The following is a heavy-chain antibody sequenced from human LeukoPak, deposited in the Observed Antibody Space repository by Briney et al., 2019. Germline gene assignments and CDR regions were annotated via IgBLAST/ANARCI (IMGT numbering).Heavy chain of an antibody. J-gene: IGHJ4*02. CDR2: ISGSGGST. CDR3: ARLAYGSNSEW. CDR1: GFTFSSYA. D-gene: IGHD3-16*01. Sequence: PGGSLRLSCAASGFTFSSYAMSWVRQAPGKGLEWVSAISGSGGSTYYADSVKGRFTISRDNSRNTLYLQMNSLTAEDTAVYFCARLAYGSNSEWWGQGTLVTVSS. V-gene: IGHV3-23*01.